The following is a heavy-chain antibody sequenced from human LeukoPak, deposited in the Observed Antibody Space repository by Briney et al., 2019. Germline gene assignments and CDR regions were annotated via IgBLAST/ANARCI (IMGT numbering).Heavy chain of an antibody. CDR2: MYTSGSF. CDR1: GVSISSGSYY. Sequence: SETLSLTCIVSGVSISSGSYYWSWIRQPAGKGLEWIGRMYTSGSFNYNPSLKSRVNISVDTSKDQFSLNLSSVTAADTAVYYRAKLGSSWNRPAWYEVWGQGTRVTVSS. D-gene: IGHD6-13*01. CDR3: AKLGSSWNRPAWYEV. J-gene: IGHJ4*02. V-gene: IGHV4-61*02.